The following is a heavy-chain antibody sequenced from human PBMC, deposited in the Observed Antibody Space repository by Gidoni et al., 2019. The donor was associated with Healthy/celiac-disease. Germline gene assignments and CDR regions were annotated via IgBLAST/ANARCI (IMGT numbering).Heavy chain of an antibody. CDR2: SGGT. J-gene: IGHJ4*02. D-gene: IGHD6-19*01. V-gene: IGHV1-2*02. Sequence: SGGTNYAQKFQGRVIMTRDTSISTAYMELSRLRSDDTAVFYCARDDSSGSPDYWGQGTLVTVSS. CDR3: ARDDSSGSPDY.